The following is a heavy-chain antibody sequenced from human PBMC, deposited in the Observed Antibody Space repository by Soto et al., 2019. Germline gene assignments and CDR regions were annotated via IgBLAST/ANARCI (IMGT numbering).Heavy chain of an antibody. D-gene: IGHD6-19*01. J-gene: IGHJ6*02. CDR2: INHSGST. Sequence: SETLSLTCAVYGGSFSGYYWSWIRQPPGKGLEWIGEINHSGSTNYNPSLKSRVTISVDTSKNQFSLKLSSVTAADTAVYYCARGFFRLVPHNLQEGDRDYYYYGMDVWGQGTTVTVSS. CDR3: ARGFFRLVPHNLQEGDRDYYYYGMDV. CDR1: GGSFSGYY. V-gene: IGHV4-34*01.